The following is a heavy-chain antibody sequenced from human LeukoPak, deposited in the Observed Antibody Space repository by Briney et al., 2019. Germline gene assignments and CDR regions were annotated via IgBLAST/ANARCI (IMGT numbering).Heavy chain of an antibody. CDR3: ARDLVGYSSGFDP. V-gene: IGHV1-46*01. CDR1: GYTFTSYY. D-gene: IGHD6-19*01. CDR2: INPSDGST. J-gene: IGHJ5*02. Sequence: ASVKVSCKASGYTFTSYYMHWVRQAPGQGLEWMGIINPSDGSTSNAQKFQGRVTMTRDTSISTAYMELSRLRSDDTAVYYCARDLVGYSSGFDPWGQGALVTVSS.